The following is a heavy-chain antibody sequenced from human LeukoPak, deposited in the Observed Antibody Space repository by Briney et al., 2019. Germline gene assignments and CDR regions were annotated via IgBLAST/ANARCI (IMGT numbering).Heavy chain of an antibody. Sequence: PSETLSLTCTVSGGSISSYYWSWIRQPPGKGLEWIGYIYYSGSTSYSTSLKSRLTISEDTSRNQFSLKLSSVTAADTAVYYCASLEYYYDTSGYISWGQGTLVTVSS. CDR2: IYYSGST. V-gene: IGHV4-59*01. D-gene: IGHD3-22*01. CDR1: GGSISSYY. J-gene: IGHJ4*02. CDR3: ASLEYYYDTSGYIS.